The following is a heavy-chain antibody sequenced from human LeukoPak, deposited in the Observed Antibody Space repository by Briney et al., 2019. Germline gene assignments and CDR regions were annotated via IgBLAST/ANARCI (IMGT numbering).Heavy chain of an antibody. CDR3: ARDSRVEYYYYYGMDV. V-gene: IGHV3-48*03. D-gene: IGHD2-2*01. J-gene: IGHJ6*02. Sequence: GGSLRLSCAASGFTFSSYEMNWVRQAPGKWLEWVSYISSSGSTIYYADSVRGRFTISRDNAKNSLYLQMNSLRAEDTAVYYCARDSRVEYYYYYGMDVWGQGTTVTVSS. CDR1: GFTFSSYE. CDR2: ISSSGSTI.